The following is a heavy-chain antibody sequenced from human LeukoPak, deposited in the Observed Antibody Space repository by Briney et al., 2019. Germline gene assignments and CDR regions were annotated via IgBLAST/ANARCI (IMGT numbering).Heavy chain of an antibody. CDR3: AMQGGGPRGSIDH. CDR1: GLTVSINY. CDR2: LYSGGRT. J-gene: IGHJ4*02. Sequence: GGSLRLSCAASGLTVSINYMSWVRQAPGKGLEWVSVLYSGGRTNYADSVKGRFTISRDNSKNTLYLQMDSLGAEDTAVYYCAMQGGGPRGSIDHWGQGTLVTVSS. D-gene: IGHD6-25*01. V-gene: IGHV3-66*01.